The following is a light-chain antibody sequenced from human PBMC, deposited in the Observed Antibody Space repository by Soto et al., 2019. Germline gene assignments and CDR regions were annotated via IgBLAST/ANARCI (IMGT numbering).Light chain of an antibody. CDR2: EVS. J-gene: IGLJ3*02. CDR3: SSYTSIGTWV. CDR1: SNDIGGYNY. V-gene: IGLV2-14*01. Sequence: QSALTQPASVSGSPGQSITISCTGTSNDIGGYNYVSWYQQHPGEAPKLIIYEVSNRPSGVSNRFSGSKSDNTASLTITGLQAEDEASYYCSSYTSIGTWVFGGGTKVTVL.